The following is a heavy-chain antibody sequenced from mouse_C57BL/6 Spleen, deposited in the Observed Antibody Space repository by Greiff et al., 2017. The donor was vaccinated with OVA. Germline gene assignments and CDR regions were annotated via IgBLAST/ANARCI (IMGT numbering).Heavy chain of an antibody. J-gene: IGHJ4*01. V-gene: IGHV1-26*01. Sequence: VHVKQSGPELVKPGASVKISCKASGYTFTDYYMNWVKQSHGKSLEWIGDINPNNGGTSYNQKFKGKATLTVDKSSSTAYMELRSLTSEDSAVYYCARSNYDYAMDYWGQGTSVTVSS. CDR1: GYTFTDYY. CDR2: INPNNGGT. D-gene: IGHD1-1*01. CDR3: ARSNYDYAMDY.